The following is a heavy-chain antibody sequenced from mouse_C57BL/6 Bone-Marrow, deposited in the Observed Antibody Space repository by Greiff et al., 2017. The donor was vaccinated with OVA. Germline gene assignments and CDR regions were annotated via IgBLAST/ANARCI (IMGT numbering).Heavy chain of an antibody. J-gene: IGHJ4*01. Sequence: EVMLVESGGGLVQPGGSMKLSCAASGFTFSDAWMDWVRQAPEKGLEWVAEIRNKANNHATYYAVSVKGRFTISRDDSKSSVYLQMNSLRAEDTGIYYCTYSLRPYAMDYWGQGTSVTVSS. CDR3: TYSLRPYAMDY. CDR2: IRNKANNHAT. CDR1: GFTFSDAW. D-gene: IGHD1-2*01. V-gene: IGHV6-6*01.